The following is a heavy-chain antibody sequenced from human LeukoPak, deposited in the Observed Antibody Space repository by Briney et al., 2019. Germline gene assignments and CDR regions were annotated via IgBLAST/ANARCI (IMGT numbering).Heavy chain of an antibody. CDR2: VSFDGST. V-gene: IGHV4-39*07. CDR3: ARDHYYDGRGRFDP. CDR1: GVSITGGTYH. Sequence: SETLSLTCTVSGVSITGGTYHWAWVRQPPGKGLEGIVSVSFDGSTHYNPSLPSRLTISVDTSKNQFSLRLSSVTAADTALYYCARDHYYDGRGRFDPWGQGTLVVVSS. D-gene: IGHD3-16*01. J-gene: IGHJ5*02.